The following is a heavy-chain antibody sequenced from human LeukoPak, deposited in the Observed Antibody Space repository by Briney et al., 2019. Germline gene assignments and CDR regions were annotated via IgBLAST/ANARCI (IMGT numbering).Heavy chain of an antibody. Sequence: PSETLSLTCTVSGGSISSSNYYWGWIRQPPGKGLEWIGSICYSGSTYYNPSLKSRVTISADTSKNQFSLKLSSVTAADTAVYYCARPGGGPTDYWGQGTLVTVSS. V-gene: IGHV4-39*01. CDR1: GGSISSSNYY. J-gene: IGHJ4*02. CDR2: ICYSGST. D-gene: IGHD3-16*01. CDR3: ARPGGGPTDY.